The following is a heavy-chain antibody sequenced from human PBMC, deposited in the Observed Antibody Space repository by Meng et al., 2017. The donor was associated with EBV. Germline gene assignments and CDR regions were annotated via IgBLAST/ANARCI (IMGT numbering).Heavy chain of an antibody. CDR2: LHHSGST. CDR1: GGSVNGYF. CDR3: ARVSPKRYFDYLAPPDY. D-gene: IGHD3-9*01. V-gene: IGHV4-34*10. Sequence: QLQLQESGPGLVKPSDTLSLTCAAYGGSVNGYFWSCIRQPPGKGLEWNGELHHSGSTNYNPSLKSRLRISVDTSKNQFSLNLTSVTAADTAVYYCARVSPKRYFDYLAPPDYWGQGTTVTVSA. J-gene: IGHJ4*02.